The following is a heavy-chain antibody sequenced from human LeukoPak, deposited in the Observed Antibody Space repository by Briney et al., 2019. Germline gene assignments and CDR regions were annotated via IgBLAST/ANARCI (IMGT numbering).Heavy chain of an antibody. CDR3: ARDRIAPNYDFWSGPSAYYYYYMDV. J-gene: IGHJ6*03. CDR1: GFTFSSYW. CDR2: IKQDGSEK. V-gene: IGHV3-7*01. Sequence: GGSLRLSCAASGFTFSSYWMSWVRQAPGKGLEWVANIKQDGSEKYYVDSVKGRFTISRDNAKNSLYLQMNSLRAEDTAVYYCARDRIAPNYDFWSGPSAYYYYYMDVWGKGTTVTVSS. D-gene: IGHD3-3*01.